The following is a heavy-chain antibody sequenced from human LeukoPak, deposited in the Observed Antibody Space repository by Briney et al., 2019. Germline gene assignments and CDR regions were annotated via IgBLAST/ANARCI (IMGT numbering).Heavy chain of an antibody. CDR2: ISGSGGST. CDR1: GFTFSSYS. V-gene: IGHV3-23*01. Sequence: GGSLRLSCAASGFTFSSYSMNWVRQAPGKGLEWVSAISGSGGSTYYADSVKGRFTISRDNSKNTLYLQMNSLRAEDTAVYYCAKSSTSWYGDYWGQGTLVTVSS. D-gene: IGHD6-13*01. CDR3: AKSSTSWYGDY. J-gene: IGHJ4*02.